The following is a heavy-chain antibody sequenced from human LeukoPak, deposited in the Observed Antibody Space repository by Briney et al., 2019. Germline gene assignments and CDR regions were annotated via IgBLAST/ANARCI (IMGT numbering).Heavy chain of an antibody. Sequence: NPSETLSLTCTVSGGSINGYYWSWIRQPAGKRLEWLGRVYPSGSTNYNPSLKRRVTLSVDTSENQFSLKVTSVTAADTAVYYCAREVPYYMDVWGKGTTVTVSS. D-gene: IGHD4/OR15-4a*01. CDR1: GGSINGYY. CDR3: AREVPYYMDV. CDR2: VYPSGST. V-gene: IGHV4-4*07. J-gene: IGHJ6*03.